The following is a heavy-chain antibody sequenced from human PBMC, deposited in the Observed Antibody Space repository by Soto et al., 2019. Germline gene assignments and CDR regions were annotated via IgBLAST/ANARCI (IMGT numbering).Heavy chain of an antibody. Sequence: QLQPQESGPGLVKPSETLSLTCTVSGGSISTISYYWGWIRQTPGKGLEWIGSINYSGITYYNPSLKSRVTISIDTSKNQFSLRLSSVTVAETAVYYCARVDIAVLPSTTFDYWGQGTLVTVSS. CDR1: GGSISTISYY. J-gene: IGHJ4*02. V-gene: IGHV4-39*01. CDR2: INYSGIT. D-gene: IGHD2-2*01. CDR3: ARVDIAVLPSTTFDY.